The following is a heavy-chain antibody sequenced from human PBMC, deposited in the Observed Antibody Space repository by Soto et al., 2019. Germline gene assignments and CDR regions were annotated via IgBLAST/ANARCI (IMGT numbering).Heavy chain of an antibody. CDR3: ARDYSSYGPFDY. D-gene: IGHD5-18*01. CDR2: ISSSSSTI. V-gene: IGHV3-48*01. Sequence: SLRLSCTASGFSFNKAWMNWVRQAPGKGLEWVSYISSSSSTIYYADSVKGRFTISRDNAKNSLYLQMNSLRAEDTAVYYCARDYSSYGPFDYWGQGTLVTVSS. J-gene: IGHJ4*02. CDR1: GFSFNKAW.